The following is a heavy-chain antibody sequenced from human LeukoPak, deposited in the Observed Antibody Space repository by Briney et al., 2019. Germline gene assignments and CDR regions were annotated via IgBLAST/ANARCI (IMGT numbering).Heavy chain of an antibody. Sequence: PSETLSLTCAVYGGSFSGCYWGWIRQPPGKGREWIGSIYHSGSTYYNPSLKSRVTISVDTSKNQFSLKLSSVTAADTAVYYCAREGATTTPGSINWFDPWGQGTLVTVSS. V-gene: IGHV4-38-2*02. CDR2: IYHSGST. CDR1: GGSFSGCY. CDR3: AREGATTTPGSINWFDP. D-gene: IGHD4-11*01. J-gene: IGHJ5*02.